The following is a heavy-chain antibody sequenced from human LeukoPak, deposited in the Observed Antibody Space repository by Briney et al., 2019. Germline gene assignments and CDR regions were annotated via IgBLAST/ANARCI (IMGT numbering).Heavy chain of an antibody. CDR3: ARDNGDYVGAFDI. CDR1: GGTFSSYA. CDR2: IIPIFGTA. Sequence: SVKISFKASGGTFSSYAISWVRQAPGQGLEWMGRIIPIFGTANYAQKFQGRVTITTDESTSTAYMELSSLRSEDTAVYYCARDNGDYVGAFDIWGQGTMVTVSS. V-gene: IGHV1-69*05. D-gene: IGHD4-17*01. J-gene: IGHJ3*02.